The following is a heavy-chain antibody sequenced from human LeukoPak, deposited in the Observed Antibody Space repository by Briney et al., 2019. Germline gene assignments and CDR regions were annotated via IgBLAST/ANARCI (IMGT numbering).Heavy chain of an antibody. V-gene: IGHV4-59*08. CDR3: ASNPGSGWIDY. CDR1: GGFISKYY. Sequence: SETLSLTCTVSGGFISKYYWSWIRPPPGKGLEWIGYIYYHGATNYNPSLKRRVTMSIDTSKNQFSLKLSSVTAADTSVYYCASNPGSGWIDYWGQGTLVTVSS. CDR2: IYYHGAT. J-gene: IGHJ4*02. D-gene: IGHD6-19*01.